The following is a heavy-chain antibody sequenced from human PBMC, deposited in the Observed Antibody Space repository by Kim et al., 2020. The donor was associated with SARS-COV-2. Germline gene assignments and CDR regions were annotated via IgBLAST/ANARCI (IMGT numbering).Heavy chain of an antibody. Sequence: SETLSLTCTVSGGSISSSSYYWGWIRQPPGEGLEWIGTIYYIGSTFYSPSLKSRVTISVDTSKNQFSLNLRSVTAADTAVYYCARHKATGTPKPDFDPWGQGILVTVSS. V-gene: IGHV4-39*01. CDR3: ARHKATGTPKPDFDP. CDR2: IYYIGST. D-gene: IGHD5-12*01. CDR1: GGSISSSSYY. J-gene: IGHJ5*02.